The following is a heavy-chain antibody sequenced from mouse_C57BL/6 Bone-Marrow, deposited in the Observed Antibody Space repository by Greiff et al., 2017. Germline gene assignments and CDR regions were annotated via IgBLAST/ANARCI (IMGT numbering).Heavy chain of an antibody. D-gene: IGHD1-1*01. J-gene: IGHJ4*01. V-gene: IGHV1-4*01. CDR2: IHPSSGYP. CDR1: GYTFTSYT. Sequence: QVQLKESGAELARPGASVKMSCKASGYTFTSYTMHWVKQRPGQGLEWIGYIHPSSGYPKSNQKFKDKATLTADKSYSTAYMQLSSLTSEDSAVYYCARLGSSYDAMDYWGQGTSVTVSS. CDR3: ARLGSSYDAMDY.